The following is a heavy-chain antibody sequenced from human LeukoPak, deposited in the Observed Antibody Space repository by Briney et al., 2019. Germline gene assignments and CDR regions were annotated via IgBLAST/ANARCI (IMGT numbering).Heavy chain of an antibody. CDR1: GFTFSSYG. D-gene: IGHD6-13*01. CDR3: AKEKPGVAAAGSVDAFDI. Sequence: GGSLRLSCAASGFTFSSYGMHWVRQAPGKGLEWVAVISYDGSNKYYADSVKGRFTISRDNSKNTLYLQMNSLRTEDTSVYYCAKEKPGVAAAGSVDAFDIWGQGTMVTVSS. CDR2: ISYDGSNK. V-gene: IGHV3-30*18. J-gene: IGHJ3*02.